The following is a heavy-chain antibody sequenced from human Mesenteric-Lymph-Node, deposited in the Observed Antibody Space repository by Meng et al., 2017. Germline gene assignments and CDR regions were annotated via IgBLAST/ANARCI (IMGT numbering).Heavy chain of an antibody. CDR1: GYILTGYY. J-gene: IGHJ4*02. CDR2: INPNSGGT. CDR3: AREFRWYGDY. Sequence: ASVKVSCKASGYILTGYYLHWVRQAPGQGLEWMGWINPNSGGTNCAQKLQDRVSMTTDTSINTAYMELSRLRSDDTAVYYCAREFRWYGDYWGQGTLVTVSS. D-gene: IGHD6-13*01. V-gene: IGHV1-2*02.